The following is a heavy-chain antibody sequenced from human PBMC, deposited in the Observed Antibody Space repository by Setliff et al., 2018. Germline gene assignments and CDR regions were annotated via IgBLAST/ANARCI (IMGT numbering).Heavy chain of an antibody. CDR1: GGSMSRSNYY. J-gene: IGHJ4*02. CDR3: ATLPYSSGPLHDY. V-gene: IGHV4-39*01. Sequence: KPSETLSLTCTVSGGSMSRSNYYWGWIRQSPGKGVEWIGSIYYYSGSTYYNPSLEGRVTISLDTSKNHLSLKLSSVIAADTAVYYCATLPYSSGPLHDYWGQGTLVTVSS. CDR2: IYYYSGST. D-gene: IGHD6-19*01.